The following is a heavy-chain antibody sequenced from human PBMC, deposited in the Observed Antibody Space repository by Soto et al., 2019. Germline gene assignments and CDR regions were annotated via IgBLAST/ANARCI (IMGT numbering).Heavy chain of an antibody. Sequence: GESLKISCAASGYTFSSYAMSWVRQAPGKGLEWVSAISGSGGSPYYADSVKGRFTISGDSSKNTPYMQMNSLRAEDTAVYYCAKDLSSGDLYFDYWGQGTLVTVSS. J-gene: IGHJ4*02. CDR3: AKDLSSGDLYFDY. V-gene: IGHV3-23*01. CDR2: ISGSGGSP. CDR1: GYTFSSYA. D-gene: IGHD4-17*01.